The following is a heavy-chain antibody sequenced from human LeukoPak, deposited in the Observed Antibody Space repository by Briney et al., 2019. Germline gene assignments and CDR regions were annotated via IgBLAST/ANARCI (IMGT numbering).Heavy chain of an antibody. D-gene: IGHD3-10*01. V-gene: IGHV3-23*01. Sequence: GGSLRLSCAASGFTFSSYAMSWVRQAPGKGLEWVSGISGSGVTTYYADSVKGRFTISRDNSNNTLYLQMNSLRAEDTAVYYCAKDQDHGELLWFGGNWFDPWGQGTLVTVSS. CDR3: AKDQDHGELLWFGGNWFDP. J-gene: IGHJ5*02. CDR1: GFTFSSYA. CDR2: ISGSGVTT.